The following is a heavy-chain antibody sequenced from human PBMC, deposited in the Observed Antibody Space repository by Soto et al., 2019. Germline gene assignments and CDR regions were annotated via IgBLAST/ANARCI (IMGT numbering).Heavy chain of an antibody. V-gene: IGHV4-31*11. J-gene: IGHJ4*02. D-gene: IGHD5-18*01. CDR3: AREKGAMADF. Sequence: QVQLQESGPGLVKPSQTLSLTCVVSGASISSGGYYWSWIRQHPGKGLEWIGYAYYSGSTYYNPSLKSRVTISVDTSKNQFSLRLSSVTAADTAVYYCAREKGAMADFWGQGILVTVSP. CDR2: AYYSGST. CDR1: GASISSGGYY.